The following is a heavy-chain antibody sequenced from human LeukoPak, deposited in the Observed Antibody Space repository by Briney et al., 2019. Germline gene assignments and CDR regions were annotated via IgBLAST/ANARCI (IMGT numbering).Heavy chain of an antibody. CDR3: ARSGRGYSGYDWSYYYMDV. CDR2: IYYSGST. V-gene: IGHV4-59*01. Sequence: PSETLSLTCTVSGGSISSYYWSWIRQPPGKGLEWIGYIYYSGSTNYNPSLKSRVTISVDTSKNQFSLKLSSVTAADTAVYYCARSGRGYSGYDWSYYYMDVWGKGTTVTVSS. J-gene: IGHJ6*03. D-gene: IGHD5-12*01. CDR1: GGSISSYY.